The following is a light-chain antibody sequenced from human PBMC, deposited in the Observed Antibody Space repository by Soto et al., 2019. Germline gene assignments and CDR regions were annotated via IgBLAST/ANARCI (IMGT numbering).Light chain of an antibody. V-gene: IGLV1-44*01. Sequence: QSVLTQPPSASGTPGQRVTISCSGSSSNIGSNTVNWYQQLPGTAPKLLIYSNNQRPSGVPDRFSGSKSGTSASLAISGLQSEDEADHYCAAWDDSLNGPNYVFGTGTKVTVL. CDR2: SNN. CDR1: SSNIGSNT. CDR3: AAWDDSLNGPNYV. J-gene: IGLJ1*01.